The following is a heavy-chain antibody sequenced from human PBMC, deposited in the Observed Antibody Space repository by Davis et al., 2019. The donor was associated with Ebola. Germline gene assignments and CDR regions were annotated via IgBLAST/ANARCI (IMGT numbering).Heavy chain of an antibody. V-gene: IGHV4-61*09. CDR1: GGSIRRDNYY. J-gene: IGHJ4*02. D-gene: IGHD1-26*01. Sequence: SETLSLTCTVSGGSIRRDNYYWSWIRQPAGKGLEWIGHIYTSGRTNYNPSLKSRVIISVDTSKNQFSLNLNSVTAADTAVYYCARDDLSGLIDSWGQGTLVTVSS. CDR2: IYTSGRT. CDR3: ARDDLSGLIDS.